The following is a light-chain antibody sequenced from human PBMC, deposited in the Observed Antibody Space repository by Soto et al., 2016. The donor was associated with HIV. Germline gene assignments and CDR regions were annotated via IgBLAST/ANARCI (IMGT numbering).Light chain of an antibody. V-gene: IGKV1-5*03. CDR1: QSISTW. Sequence: DIQMTQSPSTLSASIGDRVTITCRASQSISTWLAWYQQKPGTAPKLLIYKASSLKAGVPSRFSGSGSGTEFTLTISSLQPDDFATYYCQQYNIYSRTFGQGTKVEIK. CDR2: KAS. J-gene: IGKJ1*01. CDR3: QQYNIYSRT.